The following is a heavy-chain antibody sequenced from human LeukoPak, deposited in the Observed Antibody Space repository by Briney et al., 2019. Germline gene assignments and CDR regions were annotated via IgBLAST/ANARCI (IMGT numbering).Heavy chain of an antibody. Sequence: GGSLRLSCAASGFTFSSYWMHWVRQAPGKGLVWVSRIDSDGSSTSYADSVKGRFTISRDNAKNTLYLQMNSLRAEDTAVYYCARVAPSRPQGHYWGQGTLVTVSS. J-gene: IGHJ4*02. V-gene: IGHV3-74*01. CDR1: GFTFSSYW. CDR3: ARVAPSRPQGHY. CDR2: IDSDGSST. D-gene: IGHD2-2*01.